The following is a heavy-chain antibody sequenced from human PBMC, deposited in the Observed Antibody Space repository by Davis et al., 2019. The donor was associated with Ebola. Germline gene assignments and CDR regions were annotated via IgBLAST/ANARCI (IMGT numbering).Heavy chain of an antibody. CDR2: IYYSGST. Sequence: SETLSLTCAVSGGSISSGGYSWSWIRQPPGKGLEWIGYIYYSGSTNYNPSLKSRVTISVDTSKNQFSLKLSSVTAADTAVYYCARRLYYYDSSGYSAGAFDIWGQGTMVTVSS. CDR3: ARRLYYYDSSGYSAGAFDI. D-gene: IGHD3-22*01. J-gene: IGHJ3*02. CDR1: GGSISSGGYS. V-gene: IGHV4-61*08.